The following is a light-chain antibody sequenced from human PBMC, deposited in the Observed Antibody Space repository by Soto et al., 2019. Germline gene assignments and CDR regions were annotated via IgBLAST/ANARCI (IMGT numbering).Light chain of an antibody. V-gene: IGLV1-40*01. CDR3: QSYDRSLSGSV. CDR2: GNS. Sequence: QSVLTQPPSVSGAPGQRVTISCTGSSSNIGAGYDVHWYQQLPGTAPKVLIYGNSNRPSGVPDRFSGSKSGASASLAITGLQAEDEADYYCQSYDRSLSGSVFGGGTQLTVL. J-gene: IGLJ2*01. CDR1: SSNIGAGYD.